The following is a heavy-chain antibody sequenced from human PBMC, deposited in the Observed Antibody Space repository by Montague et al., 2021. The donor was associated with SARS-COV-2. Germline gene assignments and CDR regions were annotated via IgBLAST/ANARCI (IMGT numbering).Heavy chain of an antibody. CDR2: IYSGGST. CDR3: AARADCYYGMDV. CDR1: GFTVSSNN. Sequence: LRLSCAASGFTVSSNNMSWVRQAPGKGLEWVSVIYSGGSTQYADSVKGRFTISRDKSNYTLYLQMNSLRAEDTAVYYCAARADCYYGMDVWGQGTSVTVSS. J-gene: IGHJ6*02. V-gene: IGHV3-66*01.